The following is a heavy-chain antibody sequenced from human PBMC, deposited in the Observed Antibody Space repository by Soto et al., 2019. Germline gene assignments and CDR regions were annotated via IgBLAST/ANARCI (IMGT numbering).Heavy chain of an antibody. CDR3: TKASSDRHHMDV. Sequence: PGASLRLSCAASGFTFSNFVMRWVRQTPGKGLEWVSTITETGGDTYYTDSVKGRFTVSRDNSKNTLYLQMTSLRAEDTALYYCTKASSDRHHMDVWGQGTTVTVSS. CDR2: ITETGGDT. V-gene: IGHV3-23*01. CDR1: GFTFSNFV. J-gene: IGHJ6*02.